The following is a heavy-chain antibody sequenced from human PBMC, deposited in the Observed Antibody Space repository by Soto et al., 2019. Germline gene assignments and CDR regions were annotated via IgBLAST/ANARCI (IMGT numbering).Heavy chain of an antibody. J-gene: IGHJ2*01. D-gene: IGHD3-16*02. V-gene: IGHV4-39*01. Sequence: QLQLQESGPGLVKPSETLSLTCTVSGGSISSSSYYWGWIRQPPGKGLEWIGSIYYSGSTYYNPSLKSRVTISVDTSKNQFSLNLSSVTAADTAVYYCARVREGLSLSVWYFDLWGRGTLVTVSS. CDR2: IYYSGST. CDR3: ARVREGLSLSVWYFDL. CDR1: GGSISSSSYY.